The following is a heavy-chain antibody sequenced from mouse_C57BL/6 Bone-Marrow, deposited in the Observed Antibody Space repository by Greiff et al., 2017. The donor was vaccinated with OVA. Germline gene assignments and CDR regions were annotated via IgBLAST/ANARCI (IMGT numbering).Heavy chain of an antibody. D-gene: IGHD2-4*01. J-gene: IGHJ2*01. Sequence: EVKLMESGPGLVKPSQTVFLTCTVTGISITTGNYRWSWIRQFPGNKLEWIGYIYYSGTITYNPSLTSRTTITRDTPKNQFFLEMNSLTAEDTATYYCARYDYDGAYFDYWGQGTTLTVSS. CDR3: ARYDYDGAYFDY. CDR2: IYYSGTI. V-gene: IGHV3-5*01. CDR1: GISITTGNYR.